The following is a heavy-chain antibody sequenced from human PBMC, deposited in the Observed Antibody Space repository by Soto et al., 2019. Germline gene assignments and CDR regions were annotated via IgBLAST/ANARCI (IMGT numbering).Heavy chain of an antibody. D-gene: IGHD1-1*01. J-gene: IGHJ4*02. CDR1: GFTFSRYA. Sequence: GGSLRLSCAASGFTFSRYAMSWVRQAPGKGLGWVSAIGGGGGSTYYADSVKGRFTISRDNSKNTLYLQMNSLRAEDTAVYYCAKMTTSTGVDYWGQGTLVTVSS. V-gene: IGHV3-23*01. CDR2: IGGGGGST. CDR3: AKMTTSTGVDY.